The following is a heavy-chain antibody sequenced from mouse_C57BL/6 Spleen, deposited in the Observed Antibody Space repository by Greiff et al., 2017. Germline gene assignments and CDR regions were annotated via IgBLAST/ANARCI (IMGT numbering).Heavy chain of an antibody. CDR3: AQTAQGYYYAMDY. Sequence: QVTLKECGPGILQPSQTLSLTCSFSGFSLSTFGMGVGWIRQPSGKGLEWLAHIWWDDDKYYNPALKSRLTISKDTSKNQVFLKIANVDTADTATYYCAQTAQGYYYAMDYWGQGTSVTVSS. CDR1: GFSLSTFGMG. D-gene: IGHD3-2*02. V-gene: IGHV8-8*01. CDR2: IWWDDDK. J-gene: IGHJ4*01.